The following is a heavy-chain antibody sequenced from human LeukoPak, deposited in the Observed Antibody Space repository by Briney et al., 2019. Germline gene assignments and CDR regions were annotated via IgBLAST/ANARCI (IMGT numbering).Heavy chain of an antibody. CDR1: GGSFSGYY. CDR2: INHSGST. CDR3: AGGDYDILTGYYS. J-gene: IGHJ4*02. D-gene: IGHD3-9*01. V-gene: IGHV4-34*01. Sequence: SETLSLTCAVYGGSFSGYYWSWIRQPPGEGLEWIGEINHSGSTNYNPSLKSRVTISVDTSKNQFSLKLSSVTAADTAVYYCAGGDYDILTGYYSWGQGTLVTVSS.